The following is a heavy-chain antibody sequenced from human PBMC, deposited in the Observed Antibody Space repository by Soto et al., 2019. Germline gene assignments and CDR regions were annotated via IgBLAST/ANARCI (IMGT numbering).Heavy chain of an antibody. CDR3: AAEVVYATIDT. J-gene: IGHJ4*02. V-gene: IGHV3-30*02. CDR2: VQYDGSNN. Sequence: PWGSLRLSCAASGFTFSSYGIHLCRHSPFKWLEWVAAVQYDGSNNYYADSVKGRFAISRDNSKNMVFLQMSGLRAGDTAVYYCAAEVVYATIDTWGQGTLVTVSS. CDR1: GFTFSSYG. D-gene: IGHD2-8*02.